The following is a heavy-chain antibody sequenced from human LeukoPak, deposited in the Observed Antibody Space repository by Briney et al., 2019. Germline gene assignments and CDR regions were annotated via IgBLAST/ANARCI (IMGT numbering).Heavy chain of an antibody. D-gene: IGHD3-16*01. J-gene: IGHJ6*03. CDR1: GGSISSYY. CDR2: IHTSGST. CDR3: ARDGGHYYYYMDV. Sequence: SETLSLTCTVSGGSISSYYWSWIRQPAGKGLEWIGRIHTSGSTNYNPSLKSRVTMSVDTSKKQFSLKLTSVTAADTAVYYCARDGGHYYYYMDVWGKGTTVTISS. V-gene: IGHV4-4*07.